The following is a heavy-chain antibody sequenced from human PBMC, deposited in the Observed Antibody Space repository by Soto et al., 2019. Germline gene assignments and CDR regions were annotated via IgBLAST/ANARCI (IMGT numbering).Heavy chain of an antibody. CDR1: GGSFSTSS. CDR3: ARGHGIGGNSDAYDI. V-gene: IGHV1-69*14. J-gene: IGHJ3*02. CDR2: ILPIFGTA. Sequence: QVLLVQSGAEMKKPGSSVRVSCKASGGSFSTSSINWVRQAPGQRPEWMANILPIFGTADYAQKFQCRLTITADTSTNTAYVELRSIFSEDTAVYYCARGHGIGGNSDAYDIWGQGTVVTVDS. D-gene: IGHD2-21*01.